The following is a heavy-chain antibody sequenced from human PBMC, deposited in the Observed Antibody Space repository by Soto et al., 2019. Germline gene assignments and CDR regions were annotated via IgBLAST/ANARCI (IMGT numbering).Heavy chain of an antibody. CDR3: ARRPACDFDY. D-gene: IGHD2-21*01. J-gene: IGHJ4*02. Sequence: VTLSHTRRVSGGSITRYYSCWIRQPPGKGLEWIGYIYYSGSTNYNPSLKSRVTISVDTSKNQFSLKLSSVTAADTAVYYCARRPACDFDYWGQGTLVTVSS. CDR2: IYYSGST. CDR1: GGSITRYY. V-gene: IGHV4-59*08.